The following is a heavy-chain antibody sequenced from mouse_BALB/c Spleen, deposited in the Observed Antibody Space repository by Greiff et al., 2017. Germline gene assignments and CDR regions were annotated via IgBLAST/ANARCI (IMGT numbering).Heavy chain of an antibody. CDR3: ARGGYDGERYAMDY. J-gene: IGHJ4*01. V-gene: IGHV1-12*01. CDR1: GYTFTSYN. Sequence: QVQLQQPGAELVKPGASVKMSCKASGYTFTSYNMHWVKQTPGQGLEWIGAIYPGNGDTSYNQKFKGKATLTADKSSSTAYMQLSSLTAEDSAVYYCARGGYDGERYAMDYWGQGTSVTVSS. CDR2: IYPGNGDT. D-gene: IGHD2-2*01.